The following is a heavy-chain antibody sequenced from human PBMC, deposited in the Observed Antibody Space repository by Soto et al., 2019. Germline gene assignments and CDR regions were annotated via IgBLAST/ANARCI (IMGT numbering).Heavy chain of an antibody. V-gene: IGHV1-18*01. Sequence: ASVKVSCKDSGHTFTSYGISWVRQAHGQGLEWMGWISAYNGNTHYAQKLQGRVTMTTDTSTSAAYMELRGLGSDETAVYYCARDLYYDYIWGSYHSDPDAFDIWGQGTMVTVSS. CDR2: ISAYNGNT. D-gene: IGHD3-16*02. CDR3: ARDLYYDYIWGSYHSDPDAFDI. CDR1: GHTFTSYG. J-gene: IGHJ3*02.